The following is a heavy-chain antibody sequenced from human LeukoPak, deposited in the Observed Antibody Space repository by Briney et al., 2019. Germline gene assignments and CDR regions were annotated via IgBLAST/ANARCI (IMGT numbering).Heavy chain of an antibody. CDR1: GGSFSGYY. CDR2: IFYSGST. D-gene: IGHD3-10*01. J-gene: IGHJ3*02. V-gene: IGHV4-34*12. Sequence: SETLSLTCAVYGGSFSGYYWNWIRQPPGKGLEWIGNIFYSGSTYYSPSLKSRVTMSLDTSRNQFSLKLTSVTAADTAVYYCAKSNGYGLVDIWGQGTMVTVSS. CDR3: AKSNGYGLVDI.